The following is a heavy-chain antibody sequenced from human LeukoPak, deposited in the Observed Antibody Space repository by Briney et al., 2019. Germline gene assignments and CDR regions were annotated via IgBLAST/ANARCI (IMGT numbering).Heavy chain of an antibody. Sequence: SETLSLTCAVYGGSFSGYYWSWIRQPPGKGLEWIGEINHSGSTNYNPSLKSRVTISVDTSKNQFSLKLSSVTAADTAVYYCARVSWWYYFDYWDQGTLVTVSS. D-gene: IGHD2-8*02. CDR2: INHSGST. CDR3: ARVSWWYYFDY. V-gene: IGHV4-34*01. CDR1: GGSFSGYY. J-gene: IGHJ4*02.